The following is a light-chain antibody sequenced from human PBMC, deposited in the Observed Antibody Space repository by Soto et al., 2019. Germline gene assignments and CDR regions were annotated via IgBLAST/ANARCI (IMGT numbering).Light chain of an antibody. J-gene: IGKJ1*01. CDR2: GVS. Sequence: EIVLTQSPATLSLSPGEGASPSCRPSQNISTYLAWYQQRPGQVPRLLIYGVSKRAPAIPPRFSGSGSGTDFTLSVSGLETEDFATYYCQQRTNSPPWTFGQGTRVELK. CDR3: QQRTNSPPWT. CDR1: QNISTY. V-gene: IGKV3-11*01.